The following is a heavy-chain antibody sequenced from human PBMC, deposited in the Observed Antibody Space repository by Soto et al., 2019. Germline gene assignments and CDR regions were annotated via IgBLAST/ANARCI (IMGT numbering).Heavy chain of an antibody. Sequence: SVKVSCKASGGTFSSYAISWVRQAPGQGLEWMGGIIPIFGTANYAQKFQGRVTITADESTSTAYMELSSPRSEDTAVYYCARLDSFRGKYYYYYYGMDVWGQGTTVTVS. D-gene: IGHD3-16*01. CDR2: IIPIFGTA. CDR3: ARLDSFRGKYYYYYYGMDV. J-gene: IGHJ6*02. V-gene: IGHV1-69*13. CDR1: GGTFSSYA.